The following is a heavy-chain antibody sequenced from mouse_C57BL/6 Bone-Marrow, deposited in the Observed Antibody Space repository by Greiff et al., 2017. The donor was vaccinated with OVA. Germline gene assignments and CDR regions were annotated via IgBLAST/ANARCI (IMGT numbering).Heavy chain of an antibody. CDR3: ARSNYYGSRNWYFDV. CDR2: IDPSDSYT. Sequence: QVQLKQSGAELVMPGASVKLSCKASGYTFTSYWMHWVKQRPGQGLEWIGEIDPSDSYTNYNQKFKGKSTLTVDKSSSTAYMQLSSLTSEDSAVYYCARSNYYGSRNWYFDVWGTGTTVTVSS. CDR1: GYTFTSYW. J-gene: IGHJ1*03. D-gene: IGHD1-1*01. V-gene: IGHV1-69*01.